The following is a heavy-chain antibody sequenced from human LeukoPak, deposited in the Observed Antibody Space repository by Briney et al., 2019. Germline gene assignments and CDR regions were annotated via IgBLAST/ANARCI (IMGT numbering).Heavy chain of an antibody. CDR1: GFTFSSYS. CDR2: ISSSSSTI. Sequence: GGSLRLSCAASGFTFSSYSMNWVRQAPGKGLEWVSYISSSSSTIYYADSVKGRFTISRDNSKNTLYLHMNRLRAEDTAVYYCAKDPNRYDSSIYYCAYWGQGTLVTVSS. D-gene: IGHD3-22*01. CDR3: AKDPNRYDSSIYYCAY. J-gene: IGHJ4*02. V-gene: IGHV3-48*01.